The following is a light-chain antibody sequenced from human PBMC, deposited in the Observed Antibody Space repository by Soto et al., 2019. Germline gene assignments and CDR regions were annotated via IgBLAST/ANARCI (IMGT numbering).Light chain of an antibody. V-gene: IGKV3-20*01. Sequence: EIVLTQSPGTLSLSPGERATLSCRASQSVSSSYLAWYQQKPGQAPRLLIYGASSRATGIPDRFSGSGSGTDFTLTISRLEPEGFAVYYCQKYGSSPWTFGQGTKVDIK. CDR2: GAS. J-gene: IGKJ1*01. CDR1: QSVSSSY. CDR3: QKYGSSPWT.